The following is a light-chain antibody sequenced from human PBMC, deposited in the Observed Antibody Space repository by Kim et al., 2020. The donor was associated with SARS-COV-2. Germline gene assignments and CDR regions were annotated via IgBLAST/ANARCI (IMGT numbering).Light chain of an antibody. V-gene: IGLV2-14*03. CDR2: DVS. CDR1: SSDVGGYNY. J-gene: IGLJ2*01. Sequence: QSVLTQPASVSGSPGQSITISCTGTSSDVGGYNYVSWYQQHPGKAPKLMIYDVSNRPSGVSNRFSGSKPGNTASLTISGLQAEDEADYYCSSYTSSSIVVFGGGTQLTVL. CDR3: SSYTSSSIVV.